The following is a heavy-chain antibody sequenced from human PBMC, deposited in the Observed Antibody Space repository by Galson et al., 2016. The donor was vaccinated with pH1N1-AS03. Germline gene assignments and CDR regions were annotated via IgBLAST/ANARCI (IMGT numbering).Heavy chain of an antibody. CDR2: IKPDVGDK. CDR3: ARDLNWDNA. CDR1: GFTFNSYW. J-gene: IGHJ5*02. Sequence: SLRLSCAASGFTFNSYWMTWVRQAPGKGLEWVANIKPDVGDKYYVDSVKGRFTISRDNAKNSLYLQMNSLRVEDTAVYSCARDLNWDNAWGQGTLVTVSS. V-gene: IGHV3-7*01.